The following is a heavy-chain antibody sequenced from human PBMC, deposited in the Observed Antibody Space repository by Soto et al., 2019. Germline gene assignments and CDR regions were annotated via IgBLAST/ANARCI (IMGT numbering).Heavy chain of an antibody. Sequence: SETLSLTCTVSGGSISSSSYYWGWIRQPPGKGLEWIGSIYYSGSTYYNPSLKSRVTISVDTSKNQFSLKLSSVTAADTAVYYCARHGPGPYDFWSGYYPGWGSDYYYYYGMDVWGQGTTVTVSS. J-gene: IGHJ6*02. CDR3: ARHGPGPYDFWSGYYPGWGSDYYYYYGMDV. V-gene: IGHV4-39*01. D-gene: IGHD3-3*01. CDR2: IYYSGST. CDR1: GGSISSSSYY.